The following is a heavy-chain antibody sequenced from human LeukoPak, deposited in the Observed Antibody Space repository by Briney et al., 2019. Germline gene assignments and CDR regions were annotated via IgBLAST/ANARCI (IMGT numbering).Heavy chain of an antibody. CDR1: GGSISSGTYY. Sequence: SEILSLTCTVSGGSISSGTYYWSWVRQPAGKGLELIGRIYTSGSTNYNPSLKSRVTISVDTSKNQFSLKLSSVTAADTAVYYCARGPYYDFWSGYPYFDYWGQGTLVTVSS. J-gene: IGHJ4*02. V-gene: IGHV4-61*02. CDR3: ARGPYYDFWSGYPYFDY. CDR2: IYTSGST. D-gene: IGHD3-3*01.